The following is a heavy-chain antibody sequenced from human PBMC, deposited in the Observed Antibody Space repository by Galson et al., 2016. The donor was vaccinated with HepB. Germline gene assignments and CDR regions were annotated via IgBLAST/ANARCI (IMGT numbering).Heavy chain of an antibody. CDR2: IWDAGSKK. V-gene: IGHV3-33*01. D-gene: IGHD4-23*01. J-gene: IGHJ4*02. CDR1: EFTFSGCG. CDR3: AGACGITPSRFDQ. Sequence: SLRLSCATSEFTFSGCGMHWVRQAPGKGLEWVALIWDAGSKKYYADSVKGRFVVSRDNSGNTLYLQLNSLRAEDTALYYCAGACGITPSRFDQWGQGTKVTVSS.